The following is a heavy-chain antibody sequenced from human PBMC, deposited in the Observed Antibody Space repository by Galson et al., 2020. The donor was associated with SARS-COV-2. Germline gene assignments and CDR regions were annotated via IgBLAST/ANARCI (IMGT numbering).Heavy chain of an antibody. CDR3: ARDGTTGTDSNYYYYMDV. V-gene: IGHV1-8*01. CDR2: MNPNRGNT. D-gene: IGHD1-1*01. Sequence: ASVKVSCKASGYTFTSYDINWVRQATGQGLEWMGWMNPNRGNTGYAQKFQGRVTMTRNTSISTAYMELSSLRSEDTAVYYCARDGTTGTDSNYYYYMDVWGKGTTVTVSS. CDR1: GYTFTSYD. J-gene: IGHJ6*03.